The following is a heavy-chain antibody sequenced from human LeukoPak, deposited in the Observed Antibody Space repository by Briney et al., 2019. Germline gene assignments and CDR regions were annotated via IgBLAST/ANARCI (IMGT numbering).Heavy chain of an antibody. CDR3: ARDRRRDGYNFDI. CDR1: GGSISSYY. CDR2: IYYSGST. J-gene: IGHJ4*02. D-gene: IGHD5-24*01. Sequence: SETLSLTCTVSGGSISSYYWSWIRQPPGKGLEWIGYIYYSGSTNYNPSLKSRVTTSVDTSKSQFSLKLSSVSAADTAVYYCARDRRRDGYNFDIWGQGTLVTVSS. V-gene: IGHV4-59*12.